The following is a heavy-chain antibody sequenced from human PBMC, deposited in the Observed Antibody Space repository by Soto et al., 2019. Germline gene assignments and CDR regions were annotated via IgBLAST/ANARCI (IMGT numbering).Heavy chain of an antibody. V-gene: IGHV3-48*02. CDR3: ARDGYGDYTFDY. J-gene: IGHJ4*02. D-gene: IGHD4-17*01. Sequence: AGGSLRLSCAASGFTFTSYSINWVRQAPGKGLEWISYISSSGSTIYYADSVKGRFTISRDNAKNSLYLQMNSLRDEDTAVYYCARDGYGDYTFDYWGQGTLVTVSS. CDR2: ISSSGSTI. CDR1: GFTFTSYS.